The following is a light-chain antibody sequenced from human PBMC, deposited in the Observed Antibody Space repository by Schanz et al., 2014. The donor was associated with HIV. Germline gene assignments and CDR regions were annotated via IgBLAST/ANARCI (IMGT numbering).Light chain of an antibody. Sequence: QSVLTQPPSASGSPGQSVTISCTGTSSDVGGYNYVSWYQQHPGKAPKLMIYEVTKRPSGVPDRFSGSKSGNTASLTVSGLQAEDEADYYCSSYAGNNNGVFGGGTKPTVL. CDR2: EVT. J-gene: IGLJ3*02. CDR1: SSDVGGYNY. V-gene: IGLV2-8*01. CDR3: SSYAGNNNGV.